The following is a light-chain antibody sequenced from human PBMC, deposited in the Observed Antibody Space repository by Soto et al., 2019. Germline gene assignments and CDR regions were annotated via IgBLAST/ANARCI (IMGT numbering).Light chain of an antibody. CDR1: QGVSSSY. Sequence: EIVLTQSPGTLSLSPGERATLSCRASQGVSSSYLAWYQQKPGQSPRLLIHGASNRATGIPDRFSGSGSGTDFTLTISSLEPEDFALYYCQQRSSWPRTFGQGTRWIS. CDR2: GAS. V-gene: IGKV3D-20*02. CDR3: QQRSSWPRT. J-gene: IGKJ1*01.